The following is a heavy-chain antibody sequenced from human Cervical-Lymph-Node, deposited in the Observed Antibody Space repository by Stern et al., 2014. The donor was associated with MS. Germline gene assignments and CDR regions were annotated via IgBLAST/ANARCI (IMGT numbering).Heavy chain of an antibody. D-gene: IGHD6-19*01. CDR3: ASSTSSAHYYYYGMDV. V-gene: IGHV1-8*01. CDR1: GYTFTSYD. Sequence: QVQLVQSGAEVKKPGASVKVSCKASGYTFTSYDINWVRQATGQGLEWMGWMNPNSGNTGYAQKFQGRVTMTRNTSISTAYMELSSLGSEDTAVYYCASSTSSAHYYYYGMDVWGQGTTVTVSS. J-gene: IGHJ6*02. CDR2: MNPNSGNT.